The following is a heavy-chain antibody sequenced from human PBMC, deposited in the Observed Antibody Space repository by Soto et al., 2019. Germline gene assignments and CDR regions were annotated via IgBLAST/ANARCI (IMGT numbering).Heavy chain of an antibody. CDR1: GFTFSSYS. CDR2: ISSSSSYI. J-gene: IGHJ3*02. Sequence: LRLSCAASGFTFSSYSMNWVRQAPGKGLEWVSSISSSSSYIYYADSVKGRFTISRDNAKNSLYLQMNSLRAEDTAVYYCARAAGYSYGHDAFDIWGQGTMVTVSS. V-gene: IGHV3-21*01. CDR3: ARAAGYSYGHDAFDI. D-gene: IGHD5-18*01.